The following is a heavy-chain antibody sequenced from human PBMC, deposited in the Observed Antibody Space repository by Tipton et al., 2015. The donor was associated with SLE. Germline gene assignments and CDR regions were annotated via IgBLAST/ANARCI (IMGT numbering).Heavy chain of an antibody. V-gene: IGHV3-23*03. Sequence: SLRLSCAASGFTFSSYAMSWVRQAPGKGLEWVSVIYSGGSSTYYADSVKGRFTISRDNSKNTLYLQMNSLRAEDTAIYYCTKNREGATGYYMDVWGKGTTVTVS. CDR2: IYSGGSST. CDR1: GFTFSSYA. D-gene: IGHD1-26*01. CDR3: TKNREGATGYYMDV. J-gene: IGHJ6*03.